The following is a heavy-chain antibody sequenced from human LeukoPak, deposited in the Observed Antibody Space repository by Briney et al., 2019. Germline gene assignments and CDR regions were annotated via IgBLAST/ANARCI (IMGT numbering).Heavy chain of an antibody. CDR3: ARGRATTTVTTWLVGKGYYFDY. CDR2: INHSGST. V-gene: IGHV4-34*01. Sequence: PGGSLRLSCTASGFTFGDYAMSWFRQAPGKGLEWIGEINHSGSTNYNPSLKSRVTISVDTSKNQFSLKLSSVTAADTAVYYCARGRATTTVTTWLVGKGYYFDYWGQGTLVTVSS. J-gene: IGHJ4*02. D-gene: IGHD4-17*01. CDR1: GFTFGDYA.